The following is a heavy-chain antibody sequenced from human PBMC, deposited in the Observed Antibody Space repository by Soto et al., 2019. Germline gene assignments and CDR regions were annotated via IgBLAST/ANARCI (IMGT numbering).Heavy chain of an antibody. CDR1: GFTFSSYG. Sequence: GGSLRLSCAASGFTFSSYGMHWVRQAPGKGLEWVAVIWYDGSNKYYADSVKGRFTISRDNSKNTLYLKMNSLRAEDTAVYYCARGSITIFGVVPSPRGFDPWGQGTLVTVSS. V-gene: IGHV3-33*01. CDR3: ARGSITIFGVVPSPRGFDP. J-gene: IGHJ5*02. CDR2: IWYDGSNK. D-gene: IGHD3-3*01.